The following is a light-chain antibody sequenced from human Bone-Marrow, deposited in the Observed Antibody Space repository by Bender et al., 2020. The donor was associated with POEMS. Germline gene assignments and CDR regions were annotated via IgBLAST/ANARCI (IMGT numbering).Light chain of an antibody. J-gene: IGLJ2*01. Sequence: QSVLTQPPSVSGAPGQRVTISCTGSNSNIGAGYAVHWYQQLPGSAPKLLIYGDTNRPSGVPDRFSGSKSGYTASLTISGLQAEDEADYYCCSYAARYTVFGGGTQLTVL. CDR1: NSNIGAGYA. V-gene: IGLV1-40*01. CDR3: CSYAARYTV. CDR2: GDT.